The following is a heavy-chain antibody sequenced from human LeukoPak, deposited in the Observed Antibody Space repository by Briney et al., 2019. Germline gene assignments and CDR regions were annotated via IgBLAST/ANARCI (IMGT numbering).Heavy chain of an antibody. CDR3: AXXXXXXXXSXTSCYIVDWFDP. J-gene: IGHJ5*02. CDR2: INPNSGGT. CDR1: GYTFTGYY. D-gene: IGHD2-2*02. Sequence: GASVKVSCKASGYTFTGYYMHWVRQAPGQGLEWMGWINPNSGGTNYAQKFQGRVTMTRDTSISTAYMELSRLRSDDTAVYYCAXXXXXXXXSXTSCYIVDWFDPWGQGTLVTVSS. V-gene: IGHV1-2*02.